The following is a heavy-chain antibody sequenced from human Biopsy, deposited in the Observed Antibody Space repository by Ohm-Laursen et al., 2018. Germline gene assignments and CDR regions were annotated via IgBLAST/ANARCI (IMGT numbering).Heavy chain of an antibody. D-gene: IGHD1-26*01. V-gene: IGHV4-34*01. CDR2: INHRGRS. J-gene: IGHJ4*02. CDR3: AREGGGLLPIRLTDF. CDR1: GESFSDYY. Sequence: SDTLSLTCEVSGESFSDYYWSWIRQSPGKGLEWIGEINHRGRSSYSPSLQSRFTISVDASKNQFSLNMKSVTAVDTAVYFCAREGGGLLPIRLTDFWGPGMMVTVSS.